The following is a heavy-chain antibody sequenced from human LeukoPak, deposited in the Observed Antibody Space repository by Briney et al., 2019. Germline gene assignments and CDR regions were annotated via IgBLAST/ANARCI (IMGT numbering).Heavy chain of an antibody. CDR1: GFTFDDYA. CDR3: AKDGATGTSTFFDY. V-gene: IGHV3-9*01. D-gene: IGHD1-7*01. CDR2: ISWNSGSI. J-gene: IGHJ4*02. Sequence: GGSLRLSCAASGFTFDDYAMHWVRQAPGKGLEWVSGISWNSGSIGYADSVKGRFTISRDNSKNTLYLQMNSLRAEDTAVYYCAKDGATGTSTFFDYWGQGTLVTVSS.